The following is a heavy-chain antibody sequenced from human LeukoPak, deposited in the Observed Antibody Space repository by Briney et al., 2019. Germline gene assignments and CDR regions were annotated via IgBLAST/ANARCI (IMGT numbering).Heavy chain of an antibody. D-gene: IGHD2-15*01. CDR1: GDSITNRNW. Sequence: SGTLSLTCAVSGDSITNRNWWNWVRQPPGKGLEWIGEISHSGSTNYNPSLKSRVTISVDKSKNEFSLNLSSVTAADTAGYYCARDSPAYCSGGNCYNWYFDLWGRGTLVSVSS. V-gene: IGHV4-4*02. J-gene: IGHJ2*01. CDR2: ISHSGST. CDR3: ARDSPAYCSGGNCYNWYFDL.